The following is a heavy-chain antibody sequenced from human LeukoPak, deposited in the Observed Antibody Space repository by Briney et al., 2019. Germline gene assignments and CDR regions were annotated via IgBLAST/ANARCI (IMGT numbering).Heavy chain of an antibody. Sequence: PSETLSLTCAVYGGSFSGYYWSWVRQPPGKGLEWIGSIYYSGSTYYNPSLKSRVTISVDTSKNQFSLKLSSVTAADTAVYYCARDHLSTVTTVNWGQGTLVTVSS. CDR3: ARDHLSTVTTVN. D-gene: IGHD4-17*01. CDR2: IYYSGST. J-gene: IGHJ4*02. V-gene: IGHV4-34*01. CDR1: GGSFSGYY.